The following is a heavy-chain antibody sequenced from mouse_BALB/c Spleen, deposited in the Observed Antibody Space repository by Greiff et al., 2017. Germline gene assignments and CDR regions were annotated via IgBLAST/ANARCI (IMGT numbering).Heavy chain of an antibody. CDR3: ARSSMVTTPYYAMDY. Sequence: VKLQESGAELAKPGASVKMSCKASGYTFTSYWMHWVKQRPGQGLEWIGYINPSTGYTEYNQKFKDKATLTADKSSSTAYMQLSSLTSEDSAVYYCARSSMVTTPYYAMDYWGQGTSVTVSS. CDR1: GYTFTSYW. V-gene: IGHV1-7*01. J-gene: IGHJ4*01. CDR2: INPSTGYT. D-gene: IGHD2-2*01.